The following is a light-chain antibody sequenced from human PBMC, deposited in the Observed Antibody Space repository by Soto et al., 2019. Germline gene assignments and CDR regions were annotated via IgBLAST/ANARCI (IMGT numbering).Light chain of an antibody. CDR3: QQHSNWPMT. V-gene: IGKV3-11*01. CDR1: QSVSSY. CDR2: DAS. J-gene: IGKJ1*01. Sequence: EIVLTQSPATLSLSPGERATLSCRASQSVSSYLAWYQQKPGQAPSLLIYDASNRATGIPARFSGSGSGTDFTLTISRLEPEDFAVYYCQQHSNWPMTFGQGTTVEIK.